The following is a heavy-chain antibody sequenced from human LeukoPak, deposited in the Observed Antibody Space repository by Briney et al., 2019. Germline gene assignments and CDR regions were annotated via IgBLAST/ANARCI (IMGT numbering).Heavy chain of an antibody. CDR2: ISSSSTI. CDR1: GFTFSSYS. D-gene: IGHD4-17*01. CDR3: ASPKGFYGDYSNYYYYMDV. Sequence: GGSLRLSCAASGFTFSSYSMNWVRQAPGKGLEWVSYISSSSTIYYADSVKGRFTISRDNAKNSLYLQMNSLRAEDTAVYYCASPKGFYGDYSNYYYYMDVWGKGTTVTVSS. J-gene: IGHJ6*03. V-gene: IGHV3-48*01.